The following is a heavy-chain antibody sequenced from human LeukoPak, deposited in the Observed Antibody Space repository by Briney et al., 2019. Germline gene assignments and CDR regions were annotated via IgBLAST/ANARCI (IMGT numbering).Heavy chain of an antibody. CDR1: GGTFSSYA. CDR3: ARDGGIAAAGTFDY. D-gene: IGHD6-13*01. Sequence: SGKVSCKASGGTFSSYAISWVRQAPGQGLEWMGGIIPIFGTANYAQKFQGRVTITADESTSTAYMELSSLRSEDTAVYYCARDGGIAAAGTFDYWGQGTLVTVSS. J-gene: IGHJ4*02. CDR2: IIPIFGTA. V-gene: IGHV1-69*01.